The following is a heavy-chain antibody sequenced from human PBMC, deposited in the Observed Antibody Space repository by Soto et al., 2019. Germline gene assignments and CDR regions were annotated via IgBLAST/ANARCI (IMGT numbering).Heavy chain of an antibody. CDR3: ARTSIFGVVLNAFDI. D-gene: IGHD3-3*01. CDR1: GGSFSGGGYY. Sequence: SETLSLTCTVSGGSFSGGGYYWSWIRQHPGKGLEWMGYISYSGSTKYKPSLQSRITISVETSKNQFSLRLTSVTAADTAIYFCARTSIFGVVLNAFDIWGQGTLVTVSS. V-gene: IGHV4-31*03. CDR2: ISYSGST. J-gene: IGHJ3*02.